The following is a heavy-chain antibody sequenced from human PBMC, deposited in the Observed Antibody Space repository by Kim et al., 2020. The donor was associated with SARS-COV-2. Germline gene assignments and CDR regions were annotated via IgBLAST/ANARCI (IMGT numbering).Heavy chain of an antibody. Sequence: GGSLRLSCAASGFTFRNYAITWVRQAPGRGLEWVSSITASGGSTYSADSVKGRFTISRDNSKNTMYVQMSSLRADDTAVYYCARRITMIRGVAVSGMDVWGQGTTVTVSS. J-gene: IGHJ6*02. CDR1: GFTFRNYA. V-gene: IGHV3-23*01. CDR2: ITASGGST. CDR3: ARRITMIRGVAVSGMDV. D-gene: IGHD3-10*01.